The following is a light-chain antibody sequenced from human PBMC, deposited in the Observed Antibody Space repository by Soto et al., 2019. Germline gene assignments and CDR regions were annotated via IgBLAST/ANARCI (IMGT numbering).Light chain of an antibody. Sequence: EIVLTQSPGTLSLSPGERATLSCRASQIVSSTYLAWFQQKPGQAPRLLIYGASTRATGIPDRFSGSGSGTDFTLTISGLEPEDFAFYYCQQGNTWPWTFGQGTKVDIK. CDR3: QQGNTWPWT. V-gene: IGKV3D-20*02. CDR1: QIVSSTY. J-gene: IGKJ1*01. CDR2: GAS.